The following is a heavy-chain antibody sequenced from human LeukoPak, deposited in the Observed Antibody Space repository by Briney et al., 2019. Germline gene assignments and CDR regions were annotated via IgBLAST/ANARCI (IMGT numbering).Heavy chain of an antibody. CDR1: GYTFTSYD. J-gene: IGHJ4*02. D-gene: IGHD3-3*01. Sequence: ASVKVSCKASGYTFTSYDINWVRQATGPGLEWMGWMNPNSGNTGYAQKFQGRVTMPRNTSISTAYMELSSLRSEDTAVYYRARAGSGYSPLDYWGQGTLVTVSS. V-gene: IGHV1-8*01. CDR2: MNPNSGNT. CDR3: ARAGSGYSPLDY.